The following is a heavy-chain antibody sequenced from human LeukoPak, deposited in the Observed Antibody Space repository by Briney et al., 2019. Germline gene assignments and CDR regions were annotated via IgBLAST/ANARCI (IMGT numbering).Heavy chain of an antibody. D-gene: IGHD3-10*01. J-gene: IGHJ4*02. V-gene: IGHV3-21*04. CDR1: GFTFSSYS. CDR3: VKDCGKLFYRPFDY. Sequence: GGSLRLSCAASGFTFSSYSMNWVRQAPGKGLEWVSSISSSSSYIYYADSVKGRFTISRDNSKNTLYLQMTSLRADDTAVYYCVKDCGKLFYRPFDYWGQGILVTVSS. CDR2: ISSSSSYI.